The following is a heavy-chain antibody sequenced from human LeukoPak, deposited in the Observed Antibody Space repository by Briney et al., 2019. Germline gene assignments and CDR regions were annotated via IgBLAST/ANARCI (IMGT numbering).Heavy chain of an antibody. Sequence: GASVKVSCKASGYTFTGYYMHWVRQAPGQGLEWMGWINPNSGGTNHAQKFQGRVTMTRDTSISTAYMELSRLRSDDTAVYYCARGGPRRDGLMYYFDYWGQGTLVTVSS. CDR1: GYTFTGYY. CDR2: INPNSGGT. CDR3: ARGGPRRDGLMYYFDY. V-gene: IGHV1-2*02. J-gene: IGHJ4*02. D-gene: IGHD5-24*01.